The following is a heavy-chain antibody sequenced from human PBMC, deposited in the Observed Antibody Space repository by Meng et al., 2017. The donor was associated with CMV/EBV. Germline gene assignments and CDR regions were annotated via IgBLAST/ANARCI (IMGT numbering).Heavy chain of an antibody. CDR1: GLTFSSYW. V-gene: IGHV3-7*01. J-gene: IGHJ6*02. CDR3: ARSDCSSTSCYNYYYYGMDV. Sequence: GESLKISCAASGLTFSSYWMSWVRQAPGKGLEWVANIKQDGSEKYYVDSVKGRFTISRDNAKNSLYLQMNSLRAEDTAVYYCARSDCSSTSCYNYYYYGMDVWGQGTTVTVSS. CDR2: IKQDGSEK. D-gene: IGHD2-2*02.